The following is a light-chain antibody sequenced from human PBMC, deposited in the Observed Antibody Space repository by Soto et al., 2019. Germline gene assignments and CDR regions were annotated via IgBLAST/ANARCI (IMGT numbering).Light chain of an antibody. CDR1: NSNIGAGYD. J-gene: IGLJ3*02. CDR3: QSYDSGQSGHVL. V-gene: IGLV1-40*01. CDR2: GNS. Sequence: QSVLTQPPSVSGAPGQRVTISCTGNNSNIGAGYDVLWYQQLPGTAPRLLIYGNSNRPSGVPDRFAGSKSGTSASVVITGLQADDEADYYCQSYDSGQSGHVLFGRGTKLTVL.